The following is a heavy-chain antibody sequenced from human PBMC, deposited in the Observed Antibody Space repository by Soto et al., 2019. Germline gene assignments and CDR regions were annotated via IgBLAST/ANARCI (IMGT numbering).Heavy chain of an antibody. Sequence: ASVKVSCKVSGYTLTELSMHWVRQAPGKGLEWMGGFDPEDGETIYAQKFQGRVTMTEDTSTDTAYMELSSLRSEDTAVYYCATSYGGGDAFDIWGQGTMVTVSS. V-gene: IGHV1-24*01. CDR2: FDPEDGET. CDR1: GYTLTELS. D-gene: IGHD3-16*01. J-gene: IGHJ3*02. CDR3: ATSYGGGDAFDI.